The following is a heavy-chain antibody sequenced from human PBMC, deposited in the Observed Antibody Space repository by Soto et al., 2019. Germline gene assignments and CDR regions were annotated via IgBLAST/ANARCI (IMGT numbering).Heavy chain of an antibody. CDR2: IWYDGSNK. CDR3: ASGDYGDNALFAN. Sequence: QVQLVESGGGVVQPGRSLRLSCGASGFTFSRYGMHWVRQAPGKGLEWVAVIWYDGSNKYYADSVKGRFTISRYNSKNTLYLQMNSLTAEDTAVYYCASGDYGDNALFANWGQGTLVPVSS. J-gene: IGHJ4*02. CDR1: GFTFSRYG. D-gene: IGHD4-17*01. V-gene: IGHV3-33*01.